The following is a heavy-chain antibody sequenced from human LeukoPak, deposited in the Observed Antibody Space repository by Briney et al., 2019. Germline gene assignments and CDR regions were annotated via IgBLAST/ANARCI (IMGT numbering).Heavy chain of an antibody. Sequence: GGSLRLSCAASAFTFSNYWMSWVRQAPGKGLEWVANINQDGSEIYYVDSVKGRFTISRDNAKNSLYLQINSVRADDTAVYYCARDQGSTIVVRTTNWYFDLWGRGTLVTVSS. CDR2: INQDGSEI. D-gene: IGHD2-2*01. CDR3: ARDQGSTIVVRTTNWYFDL. J-gene: IGHJ2*01. CDR1: AFTFSNYW. V-gene: IGHV3-7*01.